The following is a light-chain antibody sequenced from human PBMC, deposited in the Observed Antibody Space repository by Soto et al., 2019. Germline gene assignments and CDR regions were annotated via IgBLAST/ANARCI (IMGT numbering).Light chain of an antibody. J-gene: IGKJ4*01. Sequence: EIVLTQSPATLSLSPGERATLSCRASQSINRHLAWYRQKPGQAPRILIYDASNRATGIPARFSGSGSGTDFTLTISSLEPEDFAVYYCQQRINWPPVTFGGGTKVEIK. CDR1: QSINRH. CDR2: DAS. CDR3: QQRINWPPVT. V-gene: IGKV3-11*01.